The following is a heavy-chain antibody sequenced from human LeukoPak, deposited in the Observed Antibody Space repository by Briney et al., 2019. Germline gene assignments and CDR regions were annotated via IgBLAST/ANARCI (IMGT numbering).Heavy chain of an antibody. D-gene: IGHD1-26*01. CDR1: GYRFTTHW. CDR2: VYPGDSDT. Sequence: GESLKISCKGSGYRFTTHWIAWARQMPGKGLEWMGIVYPGDSDTIYSPSFQGQVTFSADKSITTAYLQWSSLKASDTAMYYCAIRVGARDHYFDFWGQGTPVTVSS. CDR3: AIRVGARDHYFDF. V-gene: IGHV5-51*01. J-gene: IGHJ4*02.